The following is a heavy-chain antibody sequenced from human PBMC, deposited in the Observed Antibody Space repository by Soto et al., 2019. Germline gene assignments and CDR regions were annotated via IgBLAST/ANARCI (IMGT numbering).Heavy chain of an antibody. D-gene: IGHD6-19*01. CDR3: ARAWWATWYSSGWLVPTRPYYFDY. V-gene: IGHV4-34*01. J-gene: IGHJ4*02. CDR2: INHSGST. CDR1: GGSFSGYY. Sequence: QVQLQQWGAGLLKPSETLSLTCAVYGGSFSGYYWSWIRQPPGKGLEWMGEINHSGSTNYNPSLKSRVTISVDTSKNPVSLKMSSVTAAEAAVYYCARAWWATWYSSGWLVPTRPYYFDYWGQGTLVTVSS.